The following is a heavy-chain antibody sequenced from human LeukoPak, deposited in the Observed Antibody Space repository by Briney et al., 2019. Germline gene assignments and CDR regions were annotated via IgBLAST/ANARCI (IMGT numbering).Heavy chain of an antibody. V-gene: IGHV3-33*06. J-gene: IGHJ4*02. CDR1: IFTFTHYG. CDR2: IWSDGTDK. CDR3: AKDAQRGFDFSNSLES. Sequence: RGSLRLSCATSIFTFTHYGIRWVRPAPGKGQERVAVIWSDGTDKYYGDSVKGRFTISRDNSKNTVYLQMNSLRVEDTAVYYCAKDAQRGFDFSNSLESWGQGTLVTVSS. D-gene: IGHD4-11*01.